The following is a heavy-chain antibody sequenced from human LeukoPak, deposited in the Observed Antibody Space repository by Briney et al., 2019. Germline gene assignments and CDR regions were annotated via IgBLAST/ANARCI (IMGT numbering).Heavy chain of an antibody. CDR3: ARNGFVWASGIDYGWFDS. J-gene: IGHJ5*01. CDR2: ISGSGNSP. D-gene: IGHD4-17*01. CDR1: GFTFRNYA. Sequence: PGGSLRLSCAASGFTFRNYAMNWVRQAPGRGLEWVSSISGSGNSPYYADFVKGRFTISRDNSKSTLYLQMNSLRAEDTAVYYCARNGFVWASGIDYGWFDSWGQGTLVTVSS. V-gene: IGHV3-23*01.